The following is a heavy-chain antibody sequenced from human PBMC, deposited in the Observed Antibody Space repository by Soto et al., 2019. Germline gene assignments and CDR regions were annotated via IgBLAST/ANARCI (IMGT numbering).Heavy chain of an antibody. CDR2: IIPILGIA. D-gene: IGHD7-27*01. J-gene: IGHJ4*02. Sequence: GASVKVSCKASGGTFSSYTISWVRQAPGQGLEWMGRIIPILGIANYAQKFQGRVTVTADKSTSTAYMELSSLRSEDTAVYYCARDLSPGSLGYWGQGTLVTVSS. CDR1: GGTFSSYT. V-gene: IGHV1-69*04. CDR3: ARDLSPGSLGY.